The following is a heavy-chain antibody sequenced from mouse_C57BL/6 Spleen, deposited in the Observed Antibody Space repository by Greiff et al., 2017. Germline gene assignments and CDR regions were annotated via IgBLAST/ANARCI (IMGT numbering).Heavy chain of an antibody. Sequence: EVQRVESGTVLARPGASVKMSCKTSGYTFTSYWMHWVKQRPGQGLEWIGAIYPGNSDTSYNQKFNGKAKLTAVTSASTAYMELSSLTNEDSAVYYCTREDYYGSSSSWYFDVWGTGTTVTVSS. CDR2: IYPGNSDT. CDR3: TREDYYGSSSSWYFDV. V-gene: IGHV1-5*01. CDR1: GYTFTSYW. D-gene: IGHD1-1*01. J-gene: IGHJ1*03.